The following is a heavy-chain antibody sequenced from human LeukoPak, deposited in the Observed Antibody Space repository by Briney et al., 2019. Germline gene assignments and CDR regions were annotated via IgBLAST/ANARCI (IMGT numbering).Heavy chain of an antibody. J-gene: IGHJ4*02. CDR3: ARVGSSGYYEVDY. CDR2: IRDDGSNK. D-gene: IGHD3-22*01. V-gene: IGHV3-30*02. CDR1: GFTFSNYG. Sequence: SGGSLRLSCAASGFTFSNYGMHWVRQAPGKGLEWVTFIRDDGSNKYYADSVKGRFTISRDNSKNTLYLQMNSLRAEDTAVYYCARVGSSGYYEVDYWGQGTLVTVSS.